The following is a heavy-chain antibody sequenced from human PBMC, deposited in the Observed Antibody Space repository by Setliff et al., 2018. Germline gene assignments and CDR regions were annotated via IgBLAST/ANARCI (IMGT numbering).Heavy chain of an antibody. CDR2: INPNSGGT. J-gene: IGHJ4*02. CDR1: GYTFTGYY. CDR3: ARGLIVLPGPSGDMGYFDY. V-gene: IGHV1-2*06. Sequence: ASVKVSCKASGYTFTGYYMHWVRQAPGQGLEWMGRINPNSGGTNYAQKFQGRVTMTRDTSISTAYMELSRLRSDDTAVYYCARGLIVLPGPSGDMGYFDYWGQGTLVTVSS. D-gene: IGHD2-8*01.